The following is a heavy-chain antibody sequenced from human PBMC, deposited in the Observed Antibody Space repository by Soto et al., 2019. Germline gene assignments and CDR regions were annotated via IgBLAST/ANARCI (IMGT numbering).Heavy chain of an antibody. D-gene: IGHD1-26*01. V-gene: IGHV3-23*01. CDR2: ISGSGGST. Sequence: EVQLLESGGGLVQPGGSLRLSCAASGFTFSRYAMSWVRQAPGKGLEWVSAISGSGGSTYYADSVKGRFTISRDNSKNTLYLQMNSLRAEDTAGYYCAKDLAASGPYDPWGQGTLVTVSS. CDR1: GFTFSRYA. J-gene: IGHJ5*02. CDR3: AKDLAASGPYDP.